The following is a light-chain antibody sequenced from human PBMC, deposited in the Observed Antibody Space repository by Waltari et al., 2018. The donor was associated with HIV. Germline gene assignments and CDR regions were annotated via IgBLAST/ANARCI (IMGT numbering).Light chain of an antibody. J-gene: IGKJ1*01. Sequence: EIVLTQSPGTLSLSPGERATLSCRASQSVSSSYLAWYQQKPGQAPRLLIYGASSRATGIPARCSGSGSGTDFTLTISRLEPEEFAVYYCQQYGGSPRTFGQGTKVEIK. CDR3: QQYGGSPRT. CDR1: QSVSSSY. V-gene: IGKV3-20*01. CDR2: GAS.